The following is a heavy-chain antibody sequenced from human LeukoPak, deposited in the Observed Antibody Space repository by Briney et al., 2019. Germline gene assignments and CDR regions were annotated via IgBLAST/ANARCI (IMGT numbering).Heavy chain of an antibody. CDR2: IYPGDSDT. J-gene: IGHJ6*02. D-gene: IGHD6-19*01. CDR1: GYSFTSYW. V-gene: IGHV5-51*01. Sequence: GESLQISCKGSGYSFTSYWIGWVRQLPGKGLEWMGIIYPGDSDTRYSPSFQGQVTISADKSISTAYLQWSSLKASDTAMYYCARHIAVAGTFYYYGMDVWGQGTTVTVSS. CDR3: ARHIAVAGTFYYYGMDV.